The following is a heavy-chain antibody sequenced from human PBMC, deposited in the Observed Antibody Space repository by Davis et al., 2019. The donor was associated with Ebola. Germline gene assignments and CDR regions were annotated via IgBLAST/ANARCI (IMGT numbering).Heavy chain of an antibody. J-gene: IGHJ4*02. D-gene: IGHD1-26*01. CDR1: GFVFRNYV. V-gene: IGHV3-23*01. CDR3: AVGGQDGGFDY. CDR2: LGTSADT. Sequence: GESLKISCAASGFVFRNYVMSWVRQAPGKGLEWVSTLGTSADTYYADSVRGRFTISRDNSKNTLYLQMNGLRVEDTAIYYCAVGGQDGGFDYWGQGTLVTVSS.